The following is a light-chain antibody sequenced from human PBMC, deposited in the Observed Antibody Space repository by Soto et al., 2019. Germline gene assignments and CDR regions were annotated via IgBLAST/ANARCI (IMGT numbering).Light chain of an antibody. V-gene: IGLV2-23*02. CDR1: SSDVGSYNL. J-gene: IGLJ1*01. Sequence: QSVLTQPASVSGSPGQSITISCTGTSSDVGSYNLVSWYQQHPGKAHKLMIYEVSKRPSGVSNRFSGSKSGNTASLTISGLQAEDEADYYCCSYAGSYVFGTGTKVTVL. CDR2: EVS. CDR3: CSYAGSYV.